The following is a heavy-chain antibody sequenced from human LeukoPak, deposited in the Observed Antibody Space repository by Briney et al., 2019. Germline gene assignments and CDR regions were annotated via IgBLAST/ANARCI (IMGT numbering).Heavy chain of an antibody. D-gene: IGHD4-17*01. J-gene: IGHJ4*02. CDR3: ARSKRPAPLYGDYHQGWFDY. CDR2: IIPIFGTA. V-gene: IGHV1-69*05. Sequence: SVKVSCKASGGTFSSYAISWVRQAPGQGLEWMGGIIPIFGTANSAQKYQGTVTITTDESTSTAYMELSSLRPEDTAVYYCARSKRPAPLYGDYHQGWFDYWGQGTLVTVFS. CDR1: GGTFSSYA.